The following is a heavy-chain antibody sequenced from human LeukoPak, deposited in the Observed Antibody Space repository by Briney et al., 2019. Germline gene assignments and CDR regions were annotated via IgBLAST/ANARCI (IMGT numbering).Heavy chain of an antibody. CDR3: ARGPVITIFGVVDNSLRYGMDV. CDR2: IWYDGSNK. J-gene: IGHJ6*02. CDR1: GFTFSSYG. V-gene: IGHV3-33*01. Sequence: GGSLRLSCAASGFTFSSYGMHWVRQAPGKGLEWVAVIWYDGSNKYYADSVKGRFTISRDNSKNTLYLQMNSLRAEDTAVYYCARGPVITIFGVVDNSLRYGMDVWGQGTTVTVS. D-gene: IGHD3-3*01.